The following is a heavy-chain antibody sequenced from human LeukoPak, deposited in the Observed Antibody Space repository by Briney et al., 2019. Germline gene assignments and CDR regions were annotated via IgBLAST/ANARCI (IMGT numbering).Heavy chain of an antibody. Sequence: ASVKVSCKASGYTFTSYDINWVRQATGQGLEGMGWMNPNSGNTGYAQKFQGRVTMTRNTSISTAYMELSSLRSEDTAVYYCHVLRFLEWLSYGMDVWGQGTTVTVSS. J-gene: IGHJ6*02. V-gene: IGHV1-8*01. CDR1: GYTFTSYD. CDR2: MNPNSGNT. CDR3: HVLRFLEWLSYGMDV. D-gene: IGHD3-3*01.